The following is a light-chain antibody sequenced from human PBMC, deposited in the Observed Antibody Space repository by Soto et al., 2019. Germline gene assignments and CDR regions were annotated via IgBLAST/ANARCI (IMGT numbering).Light chain of an antibody. CDR1: QPVSSSY. V-gene: IGKV3D-20*01. J-gene: IGKJ4*01. CDR3: QQYDSSPFT. CDR2: DAS. Sequence: EIVLTQSPATLSLSPGERATLSCGASQPVSSSYLAWYQQKPGLAPRLLIYDASNRATGIPDRFSGSGSGTDFTLTISSLEPEDFAVYYCQQYDSSPFTFGQGTKVEIK.